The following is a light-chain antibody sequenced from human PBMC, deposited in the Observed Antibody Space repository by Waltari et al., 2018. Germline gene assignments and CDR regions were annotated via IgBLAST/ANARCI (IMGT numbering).Light chain of an antibody. CDR1: QSVSFLSREKNF. J-gene: IGKJ3*01. Sequence: DIVLTQSPASLSVSLGERATITCTSSQSVSFLSREKNFLAWYQQKSRQAPKLLIYLAGVRESGVPDRFSGSGSGTNFTLTISSLQAEDAAVYYCQQYSTSPFTFGPGTTVEI. CDR2: LAG. V-gene: IGKV4-1*01. CDR3: QQYSTSPFT.